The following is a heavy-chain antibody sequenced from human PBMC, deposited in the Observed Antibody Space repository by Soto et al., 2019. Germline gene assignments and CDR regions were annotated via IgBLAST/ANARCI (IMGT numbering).Heavy chain of an antibody. CDR2: INPSGGSK. CDR3: GGATRQPYYFDY. D-gene: IGHD6-6*01. J-gene: IGHJ4*02. CDR1: GGTFSSYA. V-gene: IGHV1-46*03. Sequence: ASVKVSCKASGGTFSSYAISWVRQAPGQGLEWMGIINPSGGSKTYAQKFQGRVTLTRDTSTTTVYMELSSLKSDDTAMYYCGGATRQPYYFDYWGQGTLVTVYS.